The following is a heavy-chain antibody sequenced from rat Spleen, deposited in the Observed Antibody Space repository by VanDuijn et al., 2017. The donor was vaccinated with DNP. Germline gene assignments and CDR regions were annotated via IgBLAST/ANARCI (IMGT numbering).Heavy chain of an antibody. D-gene: IGHD1-9*01. CDR1: GFTFSSYW. Sequence: EVQLVETGGDLVPPGRSLKLSCVASGFTFSSYWMFWIRQAPGKGLEWVASINPDGGNTYCQDSVKGRFTISRDNAENTVYLQMNSLRSEDTATYYCARRDILPYPSFDYWGQGVMVTVSS. CDR2: INPDGGNT. V-gene: IGHV5-58*01. J-gene: IGHJ2*01. CDR3: ARRDILPYPSFDY.